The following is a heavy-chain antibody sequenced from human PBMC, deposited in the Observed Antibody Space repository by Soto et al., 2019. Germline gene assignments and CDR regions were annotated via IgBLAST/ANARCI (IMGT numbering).Heavy chain of an antibody. CDR2: IWYDGSNK. D-gene: IGHD3-10*01. Sequence: QVQLVESGGGVVQPGRSLRLSCAASGFTFSSYGMHWVRQAPGKGLEWVAVIWYDGSNKYYADSVKGRFTISRDNSKNTLYLQMNSLRAEDTAVYYCAREREYYYGSGSPYCMDVWGQGTTVTVSS. CDR3: AREREYYYGSGSPYCMDV. CDR1: GFTFSSYG. J-gene: IGHJ6*02. V-gene: IGHV3-33*01.